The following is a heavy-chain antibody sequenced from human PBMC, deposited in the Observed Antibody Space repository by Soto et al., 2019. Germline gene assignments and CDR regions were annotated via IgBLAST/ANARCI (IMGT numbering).Heavy chain of an antibody. CDR3: ARARTVPPVSYYYYMDV. D-gene: IGHD4-17*01. CDR2: INSDGSST. J-gene: IGHJ6*03. CDR1: GFTFSSYW. Sequence: GGSLRLSCAASGFTFSSYWMHWVRQAPGKGLVWVSRINSDGSSTSYADSVKGRFTISRDNAKNTLYLQMNSLRAEDTAVYYCARARTVPPVSYYYYMDVWGKGTTVTVSS. V-gene: IGHV3-74*01.